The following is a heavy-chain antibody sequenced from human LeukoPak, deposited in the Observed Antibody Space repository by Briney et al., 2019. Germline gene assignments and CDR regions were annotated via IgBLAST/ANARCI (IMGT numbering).Heavy chain of an antibody. J-gene: IGHJ4*02. CDR3: AKSRRTMLLDAFDY. CDR1: GFTFSSYA. CDR2: IIEGGGGT. Sequence: PGGSLRLSCAASGFTFSSYAMSWVRQAPGKGLEWVSAIIEGGGGTYYADSVRGRFTISRDNSKNTLYLQMNSLRAEDTAVYYCAKSRRTMLLDAFDYWGRGTLVTDSS. V-gene: IGHV3-23*01. D-gene: IGHD3-22*01.